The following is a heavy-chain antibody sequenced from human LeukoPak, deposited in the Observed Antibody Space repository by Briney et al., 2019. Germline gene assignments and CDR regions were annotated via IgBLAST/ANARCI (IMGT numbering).Heavy chain of an antibody. CDR2: IYYSGST. J-gene: IGHJ4*02. V-gene: IGHV4-59*08. D-gene: IGHD1-26*01. CDR1: GGSISSYY. CDR3: ATSQVGATLFIDY. Sequence: PSETLSLTCTVSGGSISSYYWSWIRQPPGKGLEWIGYIYYSGSTNYNPSLKSRVTISVDTSKNQFSLELSSVTAADTAVYYCATSQVGATLFIDYWGQGTLVTVSS.